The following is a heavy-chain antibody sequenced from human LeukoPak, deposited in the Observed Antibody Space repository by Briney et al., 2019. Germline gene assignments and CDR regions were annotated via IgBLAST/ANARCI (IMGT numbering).Heavy chain of an antibody. D-gene: IGHD1-26*01. J-gene: IGHJ3*02. V-gene: IGHV4-34*01. Sequence: KTSETLSLTCAVYGGSFSGYYWSWIRQPPGKGLEWIGEINHSGSTNYNPSLKSRVTISVDTSKNQFSLKLSSVTAADTAVYYCARVRTASGTYGFDAFDIWGQGTMVTVSS. CDR1: GGSFSGYY. CDR2: INHSGST. CDR3: ARVRTASGTYGFDAFDI.